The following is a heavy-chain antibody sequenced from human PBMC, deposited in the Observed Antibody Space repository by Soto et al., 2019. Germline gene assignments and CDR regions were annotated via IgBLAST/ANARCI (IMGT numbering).Heavy chain of an antibody. CDR2: TSRDGGLQ. D-gene: IGHD5-18*01. V-gene: IGHV3-30*18. J-gene: IGHJ4*02. CDR3: AKELHSNGYGACVDF. Sequence: QVQLVESGGGVVQPGRSLRLSCAASGFTFSTYGMQWVRQAPGKGLEWVAVTSRDGGLQYYADSVKGRFTISRDNSKNTLYLQMNGLKAEDTAGYYCAKELHSNGYGACVDFWGQGSLVTVSS. CDR1: GFTFSTYG.